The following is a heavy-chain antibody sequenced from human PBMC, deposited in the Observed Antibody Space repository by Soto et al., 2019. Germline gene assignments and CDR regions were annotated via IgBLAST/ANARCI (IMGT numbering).Heavy chain of an antibody. J-gene: IGHJ4*02. CDR2: INASGGST. D-gene: IGHD3-3*01. V-gene: IGHV1-46*03. CDR3: ASVTEIFGLINGFDY. CDR1: GYTFTNYY. Sequence: ASVKVSCKASGYTFTNYYIHWVRQAPGQGLEWVGIINASGGSTTYAQKFQGRVTMTRDTSTSTVYMKLNSLRSEDTAVYYCASVTEIFGLINGFDYWGQGTPVPGSS.